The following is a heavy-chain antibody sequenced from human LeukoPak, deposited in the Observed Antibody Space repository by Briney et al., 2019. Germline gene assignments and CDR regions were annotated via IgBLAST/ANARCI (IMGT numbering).Heavy chain of an antibody. J-gene: IGHJ4*02. Sequence: GGSLRLSCTASGFTFSTYNMNWVRKAPGKGLEWVSSISSSGSYIYFADSVKGRFTISRDNAKNSLCLQMNSLRAEDTAVYYCARVDRDGYNSIDYWGQGTLVTVSS. CDR3: ARVDRDGYNSIDY. CDR2: ISSSGSYI. CDR1: GFTFSTYN. D-gene: IGHD5-24*01. V-gene: IGHV3-21*01.